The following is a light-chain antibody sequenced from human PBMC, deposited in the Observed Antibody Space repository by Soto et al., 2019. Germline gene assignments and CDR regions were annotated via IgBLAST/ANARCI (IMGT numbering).Light chain of an antibody. Sequence: EIVMTQSPATLSVFPGERATLSCRASQSVSSNLACYQQSPGETPRLLIYGASTRATGIPARFIGGGSGTEFTLTTRSLQPEDFAVYYCQQYYSWPLTLGGGTKVDIK. CDR2: GAS. CDR1: QSVSSN. CDR3: QQYYSWPLT. V-gene: IGKV3-15*01. J-gene: IGKJ4*01.